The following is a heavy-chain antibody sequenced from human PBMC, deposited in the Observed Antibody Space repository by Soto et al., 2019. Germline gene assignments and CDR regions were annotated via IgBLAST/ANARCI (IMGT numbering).Heavy chain of an antibody. CDR3: ATPRYCSSTSCYTYEAGDAFDI. Sequence: QVQLVQSGAEVKKPGSSVKVSCKASGGTFSSYAISWVRQAPGQGLEWMGGIIPIFGTANYAQKFQGRVTITADKSTSTAYMELSSLRSEDTAVYYCATPRYCSSTSCYTYEAGDAFDIWGQGPIVTVSS. V-gene: IGHV1-69*06. D-gene: IGHD2-2*02. J-gene: IGHJ3*02. CDR2: IIPIFGTA. CDR1: GGTFSSYA.